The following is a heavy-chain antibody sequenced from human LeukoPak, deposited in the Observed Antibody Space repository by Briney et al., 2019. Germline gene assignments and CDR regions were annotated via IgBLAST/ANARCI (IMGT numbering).Heavy chain of an antibody. CDR2: ISAYNGNT. Sequence: VASVKVSCKASGYTFTSYGISWVRQAPGQGLECMGWISAYNGNTNYAQKLQVRVTMTTDTSTSTAYMELRSLRSDDTAVYYCASAIDYDFALDYWGQGTLVTVSS. J-gene: IGHJ4*02. V-gene: IGHV1-18*01. CDR3: ASAIDYDFALDY. CDR1: GYTFTSYG. D-gene: IGHD4-17*01.